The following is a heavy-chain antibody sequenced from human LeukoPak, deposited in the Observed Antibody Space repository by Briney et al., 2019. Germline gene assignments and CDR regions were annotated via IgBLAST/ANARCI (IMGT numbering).Heavy chain of an antibody. Sequence: GGSRRLSCAASGFTFSSYGMHWVRQAPGKGLEWVSVISYDGSSKYYADSVKGRFTISRDNSKNTLYLQMNSLRAEDTAVYYCAKGSSRYFAGLAGFDYWGQGTLVTASS. J-gene: IGHJ4*02. CDR2: ISYDGSSK. CDR1: GFTFSSYG. CDR3: AKGSSRYFAGLAGFDY. V-gene: IGHV3-30*18. D-gene: IGHD3-9*01.